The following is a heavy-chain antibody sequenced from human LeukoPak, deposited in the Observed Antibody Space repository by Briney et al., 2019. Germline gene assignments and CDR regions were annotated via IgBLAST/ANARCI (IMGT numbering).Heavy chain of an antibody. D-gene: IGHD3-22*01. J-gene: IGHJ5*02. CDR1: GFTFSSYG. CDR2: ISYDGSNK. Sequence: PGRSLRLSCAASGFTFSSYGMHWVRQAPGKGLEWVAVISYDGSNKYHADSVKGRFTISRDNAKNSLYLQMNSLRAEDTALYYCARGSYYYDSSGANWFDPWGQGTLVTVSS. CDR3: ARGSYYYDSSGANWFDP. V-gene: IGHV3-33*05.